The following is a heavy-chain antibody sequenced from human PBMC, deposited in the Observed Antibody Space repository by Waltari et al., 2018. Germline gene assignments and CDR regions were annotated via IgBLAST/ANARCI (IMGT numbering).Heavy chain of an antibody. D-gene: IGHD5-12*01. Sequence: QITLKESGPTLVKPTQTLTLTCTFSGFSLNTSEVGVGWIRQPPGKALEWLALISWNADKHYSPSLKSRITITKDTSKNQVVLKMTNMDPVDTATYYWAHRSGCGAYHPWGYWGQGTLVTVSS. CDR1: GFSLNTSEVG. CDR3: AHRSGCGAYHPWGY. V-gene: IGHV2-5*01. CDR2: ISWNADK. J-gene: IGHJ4*02.